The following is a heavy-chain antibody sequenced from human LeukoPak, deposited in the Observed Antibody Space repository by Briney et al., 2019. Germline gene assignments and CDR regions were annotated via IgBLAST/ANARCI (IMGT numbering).Heavy chain of an antibody. CDR3: ASLSDGYNAPFDY. Sequence: SVKVSCKASGGTFSSYAISWVRQAPGQGLECMGRIIPILGIANYAQKFQGRVTITADKSTSTAYMELSSLRSEDTAVYYCASLSDGYNAPFDYWGQGTLVTVSS. V-gene: IGHV1-69*04. CDR1: GGTFSSYA. D-gene: IGHD5-24*01. J-gene: IGHJ4*02. CDR2: IIPILGIA.